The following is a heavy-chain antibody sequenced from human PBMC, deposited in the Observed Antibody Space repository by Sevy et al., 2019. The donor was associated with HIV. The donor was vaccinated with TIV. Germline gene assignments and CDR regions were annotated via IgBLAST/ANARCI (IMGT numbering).Heavy chain of an antibody. CDR1: GYTFTSYG. V-gene: IGHV1-18*01. CDR3: ASGTYYYDSSGSKYDY. J-gene: IGHJ4*02. Sequence: ASVKVSCKASGYTFTSYGISWVRQAPGQGLEWMGWISAYNGNTNYAQKLQGRVNMTTDTSTSTAYMELRSLRSDDTAVYYCASGTYYYDSSGSKYDYWGQGTLVTVSS. CDR2: ISAYNGNT. D-gene: IGHD3-22*01.